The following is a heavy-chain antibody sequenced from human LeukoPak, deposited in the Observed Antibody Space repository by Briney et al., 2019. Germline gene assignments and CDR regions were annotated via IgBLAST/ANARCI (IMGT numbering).Heavy chain of an antibody. Sequence: PSETLSLTCNVSGGSFTNYYWSWIRQTPEKGLEWIGQINHSGDTSYNPSLRSRITLSVDRSKNQFSLKVTSVTAADTAVYFCAKADEWDNSGYYIDYWGQGSLVTVSS. D-gene: IGHD5-12*01. CDR1: GGSFTNYY. CDR3: AKADEWDNSGYYIDY. J-gene: IGHJ4*02. V-gene: IGHV4-34*01. CDR2: INHSGDT.